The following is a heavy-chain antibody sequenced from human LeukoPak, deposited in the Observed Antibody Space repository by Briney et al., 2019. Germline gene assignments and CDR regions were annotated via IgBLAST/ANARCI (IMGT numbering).Heavy chain of an antibody. D-gene: IGHD6-13*01. CDR2: IIPIFGTA. CDR3: AAPGIAAAGQELPFDY. Sequence: GASVNVSCKASGCTFSSYAISWLRQAPGQGLEWMGGIIPIFGTANYAQKFQGRVTITADESTSTDYMELSSLRSEDTAVYYCAAPGIAAAGQELPFDYWGQGTLVTVSS. CDR1: GCTFSSYA. J-gene: IGHJ4*02. V-gene: IGHV1-69*13.